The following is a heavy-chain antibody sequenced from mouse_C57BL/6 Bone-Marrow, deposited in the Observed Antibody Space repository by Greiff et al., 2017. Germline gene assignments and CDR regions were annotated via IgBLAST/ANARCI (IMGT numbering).Heavy chain of an antibody. CDR3: SRNYYGRGYFDY. Sequence: ESGPGLAKPSQTLSLTCSVTGYSITSDYWHWIRKFPGNNLEYMGYLSSGGSTYYNPSLKRRISITRDKSKNRYSLQLNSVTTEYTSTYYCSRNYYGRGYFDYWGQGTTLTVSS. D-gene: IGHD1-1*01. CDR2: LSSGGST. J-gene: IGHJ2*01. CDR1: GYSITSDY. V-gene: IGHV3-8*01.